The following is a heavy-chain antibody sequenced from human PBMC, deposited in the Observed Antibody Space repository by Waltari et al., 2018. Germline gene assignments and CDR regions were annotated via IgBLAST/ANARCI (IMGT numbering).Heavy chain of an antibody. CDR2: ISYDGSNK. CDR1: GFTFSSYA. Sequence: QVQLVESGGGVVQPGRSLRLSCAASGFTFSSYAMHWVRQAPGKGLEWVAVISYDGSNKYHVDSVKGRFTISRDNSKNTLYLQMNSLRAEDTAVYYCAREWRAYYYDSSGLSPGDYWGRGTLVT. V-gene: IGHV3-30*04. D-gene: IGHD3-22*01. CDR3: AREWRAYYYDSSGLSPGDY. J-gene: IGHJ4*02.